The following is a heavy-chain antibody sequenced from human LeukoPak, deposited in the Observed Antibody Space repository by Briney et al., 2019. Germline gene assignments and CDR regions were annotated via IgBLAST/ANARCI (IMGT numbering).Heavy chain of an antibody. CDR2: ISAYNGNT. J-gene: IGHJ4*02. CDR1: GYIFTTYG. D-gene: IGHD6-13*01. CDR3: ARDHSSSGQLFDY. V-gene: IGHV1-18*01. Sequence: ASVKVSCKTSGYIFTTYGISWVRQAPGQGLEWMGWISAYNGNTMYAQKLQGRVTMTTGTSTSTAYMEVRSLRSDDTAIYYCARDHSSSGQLFDYWGQGTLVTVSS.